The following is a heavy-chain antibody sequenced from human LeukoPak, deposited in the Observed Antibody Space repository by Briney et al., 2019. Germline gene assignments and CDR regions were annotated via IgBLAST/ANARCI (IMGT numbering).Heavy chain of an antibody. CDR3: ATSSGAPGNM. J-gene: IGHJ4*02. CDR2: INQDGSVI. CDR1: LVYW. D-gene: IGHD7-27*01. Sequence: LGGSLRLSCAVSLVYWMSWVRQAPGTGLEWVANINQDGSVIYYVDTVKVQITIYRNNAKTSVYLEMNSLRAEDTGVYYSATSSGAPGNMWGQGTLVTVSS. V-gene: IGHV3-7*01.